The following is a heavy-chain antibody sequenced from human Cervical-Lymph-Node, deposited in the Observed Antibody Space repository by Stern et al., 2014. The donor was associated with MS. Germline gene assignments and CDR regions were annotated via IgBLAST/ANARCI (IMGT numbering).Heavy chain of an antibody. CDR1: GFTFSGYA. CDR2: ISYDGSKI. D-gene: IGHD3-22*01. J-gene: IGHJ4*02. CDR3: ARDPYYYDGSAYPLFDY. Sequence: QDQLVESGAGLVQPGRSLRLSCTASGFTFSGYAMHWVRHSPGTGLEWVAVISYDGSKIQFADSVKGRIIISRDNSKNTLYLQMDSLKVEDTAMYYCARDPYYYDGSAYPLFDYWGQGTLVTVSS. V-gene: IGHV3-30*04.